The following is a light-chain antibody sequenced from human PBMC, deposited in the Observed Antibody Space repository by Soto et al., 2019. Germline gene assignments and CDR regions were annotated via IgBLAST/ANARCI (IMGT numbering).Light chain of an antibody. CDR2: EVS. CDR3: NSYTGSGIV. J-gene: IGLJ1*01. Sequence: QPVLTQPASVSGSPGQSITISCTGTSSDVGGYNYVSWYQHHPGKAPKLMIYEVSNRPSGVSYRFSGSKSGNTASLTISGLQAEDEADYYCNSYTGSGIVFGTGTKLTV. CDR1: SSDVGGYNY. V-gene: IGLV2-14*01.